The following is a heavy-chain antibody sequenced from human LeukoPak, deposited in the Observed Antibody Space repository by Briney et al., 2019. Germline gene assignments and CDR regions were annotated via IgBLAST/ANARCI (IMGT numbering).Heavy chain of an antibody. D-gene: IGHD2-15*01. CDR1: GGSFSGYY. CDR2: INHSGST. CDR3: ARDLRQADCFDY. V-gene: IGHV4-34*01. Sequence: SETLSLTCAVYGGSFSGYYWSWIRQPPGKGLEWIGEINHSGSTNYNPSLKSRVTISVDTSKNQFSLKLSSVTAADTAVYYCARDLRQADCFDYWGQGTLVTVSS. J-gene: IGHJ4*02.